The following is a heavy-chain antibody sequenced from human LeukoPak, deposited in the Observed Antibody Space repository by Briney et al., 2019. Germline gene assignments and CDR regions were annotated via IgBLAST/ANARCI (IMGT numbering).Heavy chain of an antibody. CDR1: GYTFTSYD. J-gene: IGHJ3*02. Sequence: ASVKVSCKASGYTFTSYDINWVRQATGQGLEWMGWMNPNSGNTGYAQKFQGRVTMTRNTSISTAYMELSSLRSEDTAVYYCAGRTYYDILTGYYEAFDIWGQGTMVTVSS. V-gene: IGHV1-8*01. CDR3: AGRTYYDILTGYYEAFDI. D-gene: IGHD3-9*01. CDR2: MNPNSGNT.